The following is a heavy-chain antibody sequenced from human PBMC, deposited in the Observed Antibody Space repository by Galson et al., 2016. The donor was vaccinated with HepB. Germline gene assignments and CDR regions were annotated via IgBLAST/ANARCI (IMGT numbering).Heavy chain of an antibody. J-gene: IGHJ4*02. CDR2: IRYDGSNI. D-gene: IGHD3-3*01. CDR3: ARDRRFFGVLIIPGY. Sequence: SLRLSCAASGFTFSSYGMHWVRQAPGKGLEWVAVIRYDGSNIYYADSVKGRFTISRDNSKNTLYLQMNSLRAEDTAVYYCARDRRFFGVLIIPGYWGQGTLVTVSS. V-gene: IGHV3-33*01. CDR1: GFTFSSYG.